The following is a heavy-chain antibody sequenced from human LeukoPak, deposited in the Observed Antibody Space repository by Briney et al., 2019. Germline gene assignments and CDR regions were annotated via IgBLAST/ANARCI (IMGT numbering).Heavy chain of an antibody. CDR3: LAGYYYYYMDV. D-gene: IGHD6-13*01. Sequence: GGSLRLSCAASGLAFSNYWFPWVAQAPGKGLKWVARINTHGSSTNYADSVKGRFTISRDNAKNTLYLQMTSLSAEDTAMYYALAGYYYYYMDVWGKGTTVTVSS. CDR1: GLAFSNYW. J-gene: IGHJ6*03. V-gene: IGHV3-74*01. CDR2: INTHGSST.